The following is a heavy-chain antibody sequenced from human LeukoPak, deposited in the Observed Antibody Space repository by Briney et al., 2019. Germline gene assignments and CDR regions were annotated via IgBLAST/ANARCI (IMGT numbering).Heavy chain of an antibody. J-gene: IGHJ4*02. Sequence: GASVKVSCKASGYTFTSYDINWVRQATGQGLEWMGWINPNSGNRGYAQQFQGRVTITRDTSIRTAYMELTNLRSEDTAVYYCARVDGSPDYWGQGTLVTVSS. D-gene: IGHD2-15*01. V-gene: IGHV1-8*01. CDR3: ARVDGSPDY. CDR2: INPNSGNR. CDR1: GYTFTSYD.